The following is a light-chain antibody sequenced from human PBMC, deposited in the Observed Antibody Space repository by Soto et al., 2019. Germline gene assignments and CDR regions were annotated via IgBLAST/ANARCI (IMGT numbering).Light chain of an antibody. J-gene: IGLJ3*02. Sequence: QSVLTHPPSASGTPGQRVTISCSGSSSNIGSNTVNWYQQLPGTAPKLLIYSNNKRPSGVPDRFSGSKSGTSASLAISGLQSEDEADYYCATWDDSLNGWVFGGRTKLTVL. V-gene: IGLV1-44*01. CDR3: ATWDDSLNGWV. CDR1: SSNIGSNT. CDR2: SNN.